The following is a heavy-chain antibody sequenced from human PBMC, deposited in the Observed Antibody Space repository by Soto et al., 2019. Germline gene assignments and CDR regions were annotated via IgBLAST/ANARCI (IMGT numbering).Heavy chain of an antibody. J-gene: IGHJ3*02. D-gene: IGHD3-10*01. CDR2: IYSGGST. CDR3: ARDPASGNFVAFDI. CDR1: GFTVSSNY. Sequence: GGSLRLSCAASGFTVSSNYMSWVRQAPGKGLEWVSVIYSGGSTYYADSVKGRFTISRDNSKNTLYLQMNSLRAEDTAVYYCARDPASGNFVAFDIWGQGTMVTISS. V-gene: IGHV3-66*01.